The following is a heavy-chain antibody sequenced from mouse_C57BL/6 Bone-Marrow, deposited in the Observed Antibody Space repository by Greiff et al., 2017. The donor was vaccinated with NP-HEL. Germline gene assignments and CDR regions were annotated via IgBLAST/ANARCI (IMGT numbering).Heavy chain of an antibody. CDR3: AKNYYGSSPSYAMDY. V-gene: IGHV2-5*01. CDR1: GFSLTSYG. Sequence: VQLVESGPGLVQPSQSLSITCTVSGFSLTSYGVHWVRQSPGKGLEWLGVIWRGGSTDYNAAFMSRLSITKDNSKSQVFFKMNSLQADDTAIYYCAKNYYGSSPSYAMDYWGQGTSVTVSS. D-gene: IGHD1-1*01. J-gene: IGHJ4*01. CDR2: IWRGGST.